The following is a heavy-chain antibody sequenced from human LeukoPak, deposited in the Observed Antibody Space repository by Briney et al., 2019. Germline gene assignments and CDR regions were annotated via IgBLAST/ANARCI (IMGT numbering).Heavy chain of an antibody. V-gene: IGHV3-30*14. CDR3: ARGAIFVGGVGAQDY. D-gene: IGHD1-26*01. CDR1: GFTFSSYA. CDR2: ISYDGSNK. Sequence: PGGSLRLSSAASGFTFSSYAMHWVRQAPGKGLEWVAVISYDGSNKYYADSVKGRFTISRDNSKNTLFLQMHSLRAEDTAVYYCARGAIFVGGVGAQDYWGQGTLVTVSS. J-gene: IGHJ4*02.